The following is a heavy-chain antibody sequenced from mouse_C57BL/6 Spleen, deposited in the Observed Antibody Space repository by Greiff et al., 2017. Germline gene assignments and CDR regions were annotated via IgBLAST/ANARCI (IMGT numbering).Heavy chain of an antibody. Sequence: QVQLQQSGAELARPGASVKLSCKASGYTFTSYGISWVKQRTGQGLEWIGEIYPRSGNTYYNEKFKGKATLTADKSSRTAYMELRSLTSEDSAIYFCARGGLRENYFDYWGQGTTLTVSS. CDR3: ARGGLRENYFDY. V-gene: IGHV1-81*01. J-gene: IGHJ2*01. D-gene: IGHD1-1*01. CDR1: GYTFTSYG. CDR2: IYPRSGNT.